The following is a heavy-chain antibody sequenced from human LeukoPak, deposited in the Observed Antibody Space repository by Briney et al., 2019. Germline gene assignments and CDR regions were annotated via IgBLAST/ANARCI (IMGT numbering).Heavy chain of an antibody. V-gene: IGHV1-18*01. CDR1: GYTFTSYG. J-gene: IGHJ4*02. CDR2: ISAYNGNT. Sequence: ASVKVSCKASGYTFTSYGISWVRQAPGQGLEWMGWISAYNGNTNYAQKLQGRVTMTTDTSTSTAYMELRSLRSDDTAVYYCARDIRIAAAGTLFDYWGQGTLVTVSS. CDR3: ARDIRIAAAGTLFDY. D-gene: IGHD6-13*01.